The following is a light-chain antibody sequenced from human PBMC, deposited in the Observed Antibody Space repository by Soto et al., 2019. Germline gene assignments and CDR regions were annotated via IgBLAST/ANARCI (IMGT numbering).Light chain of an antibody. CDR1: QSVSGKY. V-gene: IGKV3-20*01. Sequence: EIVLTQSPGTLSLSPGERATLSCRASQSVSGKYLAWYQQKPGQAPRLLIYDASRRATGIPDRFSGSGSGTDFTLTISRLEPEDFAVYYCQHYGSSSQPFGLGTKVEIK. CDR3: QHYGSSSQP. J-gene: IGKJ1*01. CDR2: DAS.